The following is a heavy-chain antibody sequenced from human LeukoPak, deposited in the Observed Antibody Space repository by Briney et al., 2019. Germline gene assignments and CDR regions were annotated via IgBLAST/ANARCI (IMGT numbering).Heavy chain of an antibody. J-gene: IGHJ6*04. D-gene: IGHD2-15*01. Sequence: SETLSLTCAVYGGSFSGYYWSWIRQPPGKGLEWIGEINHSGSTNYNPSLKRRVTISVDTSKNQFSLKLSSVTAADTAVYYCARGRVVVVVAADYYYYYGMDVWGKGTTVTVSS. V-gene: IGHV4-34*01. CDR2: INHSGST. CDR1: GGSFSGYY. CDR3: ARGRVVVVVAADYYYYYGMDV.